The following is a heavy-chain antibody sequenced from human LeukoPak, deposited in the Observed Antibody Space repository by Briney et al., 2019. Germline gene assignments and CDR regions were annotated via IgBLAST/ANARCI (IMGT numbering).Heavy chain of an antibody. Sequence: ASVKVSCKASGYTFTGYYMHWVRQASGQGLEWIGWINPNSGGTNYAQKFQGRVTMTRDTSISTAYMELSRLRSDDTAVYYCARDSSTSYYYYGMDVWGQGTTVTVSS. CDR1: GYTFTGYY. V-gene: IGHV1-2*02. J-gene: IGHJ6*02. CDR3: ARDSSTSYYYYGMDV. D-gene: IGHD2-2*01. CDR2: INPNSGGT.